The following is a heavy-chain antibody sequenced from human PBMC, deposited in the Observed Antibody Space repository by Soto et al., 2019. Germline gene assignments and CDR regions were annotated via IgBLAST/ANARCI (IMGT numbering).Heavy chain of an antibody. D-gene: IGHD3-22*01. CDR2: IYYSGST. J-gene: IGHJ4*02. CDR3: ARVWNYYDSSGYIDY. Sequence: PSETLSLTCTVSGGSISSYYWSWIRQPPGKGLEWIGYIYYSGSTNYNPSLKSRVTISVDTSKNQFSPKLSSVTAADTAVYYCARVWNYYDSSGYIDYWGQGTLVTVSS. CDR1: GGSISSYY. V-gene: IGHV4-59*01.